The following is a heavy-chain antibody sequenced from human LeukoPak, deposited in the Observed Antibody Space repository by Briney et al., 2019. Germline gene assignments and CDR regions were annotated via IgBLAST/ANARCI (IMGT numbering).Heavy chain of an antibody. CDR1: GGTFSSYA. Sequence: SVKVSCKAPGGTFSSYAISWVRQAPGQGLEWMGGIIPIFGTANYAQKFQGRVTITADKSTSTAYMELSSLRSEDTAVYYCARAPSSGWSPFDYWGQGTLVTVSS. CDR3: ARAPSSGWSPFDY. J-gene: IGHJ4*02. D-gene: IGHD6-19*01. V-gene: IGHV1-69*06. CDR2: IIPIFGTA.